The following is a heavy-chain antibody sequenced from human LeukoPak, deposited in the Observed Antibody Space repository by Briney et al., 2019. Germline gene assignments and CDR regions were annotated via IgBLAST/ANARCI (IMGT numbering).Heavy chain of an antibody. J-gene: IGHJ3*02. CDR1: GGSISSGDYY. Sequence: SETLSLTCTVSGGSISSGDYYWSWIRQPPGKGLEWIVYIYYSGSTYYNPSLKSRVTISVDTSKNQFSLKLSSVTAADTAVYYCARDRQEYDSSGYFDAFDIWGQGTMVTVSS. V-gene: IGHV4-30-4*01. CDR2: IYYSGST. D-gene: IGHD3-22*01. CDR3: ARDRQEYDSSGYFDAFDI.